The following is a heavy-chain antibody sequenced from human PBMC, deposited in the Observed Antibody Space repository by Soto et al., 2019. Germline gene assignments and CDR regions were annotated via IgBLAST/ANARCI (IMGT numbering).Heavy chain of an antibody. D-gene: IGHD3-22*01. J-gene: IGHJ4*02. V-gene: IGHV3-15*01. CDR3: TTYDYCAGLFPHVSSGYHLNY. CDR1: GFNLSHSS. CDR2: ILSKTDGGTT. Sequence: GGSRWLSCAACGFNLSHSSMGWVHQGPGRGLEWVGRILSKTDGGTTDYAAPVKGRFTISRDDSKNTLYLQMNSLKSEDTAVYYCTTYDYCAGLFPHVSSGYHLNYLGLGTLFTVSS.